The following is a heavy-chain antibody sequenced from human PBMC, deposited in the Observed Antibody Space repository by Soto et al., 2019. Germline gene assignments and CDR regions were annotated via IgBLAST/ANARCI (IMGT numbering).Heavy chain of an antibody. CDR1: GGTFSDFA. V-gene: IGHV1-69*06. D-gene: IGHD4-17*01. J-gene: IGHJ4*02. CDR3: ARSRPLDFGAYGYFDY. CDR2: IIPIFGTP. Sequence: SVKVSCKASGGTFSDFAINWLRQAPGQGLEWMGGIIPIFGTPNYAQKFQGRVTITADKSTSTAYMDLSGLRSADTAVYFCARSRPLDFGAYGYFDYWGQGTLVTVSS.